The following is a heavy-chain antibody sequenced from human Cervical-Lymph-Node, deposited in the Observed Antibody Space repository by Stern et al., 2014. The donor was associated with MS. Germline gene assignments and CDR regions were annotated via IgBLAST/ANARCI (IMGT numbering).Heavy chain of an antibody. Sequence: QVQLVQSGAEVKKPGSSVKVSCKASGGTFSSYDINWVRQAPGQGLEWMGRIIPIFGTAKYAQKFPGRVTITTDASTSTGYMELRSLRSEDTAVYYCAIPGIAGAAHYYYDGMDVWGQGTTVTVSS. CDR1: GGTFSSYD. V-gene: IGHV1-69*18. CDR2: IIPIFGTA. CDR3: AIPGIAGAAHYYYDGMDV. D-gene: IGHD6-13*01. J-gene: IGHJ6*02.